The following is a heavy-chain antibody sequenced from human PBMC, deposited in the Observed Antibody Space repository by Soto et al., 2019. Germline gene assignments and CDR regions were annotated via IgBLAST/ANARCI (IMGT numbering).Heavy chain of an antibody. V-gene: IGHV1-18*01. J-gene: IGHJ6*02. CDR2: IGAYNGHT. D-gene: IGHD3-22*01. Sequence: SVKVSCKASGYTFTNSGISWVRQAPGQGLEWMGWIGAYNGHTKYAQKLQGRVTMTTDTSTSTAYTELRSLKSDDTAVYYCAREDHYDRSGYIPVRYDFGMDVWG. CDR1: GYTFTNSG. CDR3: AREDHYDRSGYIPVRYDFGMDV.